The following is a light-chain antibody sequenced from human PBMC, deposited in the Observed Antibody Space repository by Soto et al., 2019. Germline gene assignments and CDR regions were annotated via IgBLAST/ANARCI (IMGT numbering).Light chain of an antibody. V-gene: IGKV4-1*01. J-gene: IGKJ2*01. CDR2: WAS. Sequence: DIVMTQSPDSLAVSLGERASINYKSSQSVLYNSNNYNYLAWYQQKPGQPPKLLIYWASTRESGVPDRFSGSGSGTDFTLTSSSLQAEDVAVYYCQQYYLIPHTFGQGTKLEIK. CDR1: QSVLYNSNNYNY. CDR3: QQYYLIPHT.